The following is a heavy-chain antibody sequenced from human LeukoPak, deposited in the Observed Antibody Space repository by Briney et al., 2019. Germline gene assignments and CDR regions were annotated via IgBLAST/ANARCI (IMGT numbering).Heavy chain of an antibody. V-gene: IGHV4-4*02. D-gene: IGHD6-19*01. Sequence: PSETLSLTCAVSGGSISSSNWWSWVRPPPGKGLEWIGEIYHSGSTNYNPSLKSRVTISVDKSKNQFSLKLSSVTAADTAVYYCARFKRAGGWSYFDYWGQGTLVTVSS. CDR1: GGSISSSNW. J-gene: IGHJ4*02. CDR3: ARFKRAGGWSYFDY. CDR2: IYHSGST.